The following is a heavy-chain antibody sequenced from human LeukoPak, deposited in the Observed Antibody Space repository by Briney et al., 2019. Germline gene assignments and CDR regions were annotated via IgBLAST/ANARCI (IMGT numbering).Heavy chain of an antibody. Sequence: SETLSLTCAVSGYSISSGYYWGWIRQPPGKGLEWIGSIYHSGSTYYNPSLKSRVTISVDTSKNQFSLKLSSVTAADTAVYYCARRATAALRGATHFDYWGQGTLVTVSS. D-gene: IGHD1-26*01. CDR3: ARRATAALRGATHFDY. CDR2: IYHSGST. J-gene: IGHJ4*02. V-gene: IGHV4-38-2*01. CDR1: GYSISSGYY.